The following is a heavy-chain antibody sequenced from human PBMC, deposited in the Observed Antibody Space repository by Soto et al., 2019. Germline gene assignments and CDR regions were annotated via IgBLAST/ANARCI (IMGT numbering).Heavy chain of an antibody. Sequence: SETLSLTCTVSGGSISSGGYYWSWIRQHPGKGLEWIGYIYYSGSTYYNPSLKSRVTISVDTSKNQFSLKLSSVTAADTAVYYCATRQTYYYDSSGYYLVLGSDWFDPWGQGTLVTVSS. D-gene: IGHD3-22*01. J-gene: IGHJ5*02. V-gene: IGHV4-31*03. CDR2: IYYSGST. CDR1: GGSISSGGYY. CDR3: ATRQTYYYDSSGYYLVLGSDWFDP.